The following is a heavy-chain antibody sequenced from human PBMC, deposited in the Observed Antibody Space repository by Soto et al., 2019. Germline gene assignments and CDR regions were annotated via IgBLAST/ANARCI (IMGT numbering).Heavy chain of an antibody. CDR1: GFAFGTYG. V-gene: IGHV3-30*18. CDR2: TSYDGSKK. J-gene: IGHJ6*02. Sequence: QVQLVESGGGVVQPRRSLRLSCAASGFAFGTYGMHWVRQAPGKGLEWVAVTSYDGSKKYYADSVKGRFTISRDNSNNTVYLQMNSLRLEDTAIYYCAKDRGPADPHYYGLDVWGQGTTVAVSS. D-gene: IGHD3-10*01. CDR3: AKDRGPADPHYYGLDV.